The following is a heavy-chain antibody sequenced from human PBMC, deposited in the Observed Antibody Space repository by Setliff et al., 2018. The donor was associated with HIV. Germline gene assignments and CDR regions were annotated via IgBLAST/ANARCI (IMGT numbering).Heavy chain of an antibody. V-gene: IGHV3-15*01. CDR3: VKVAVAAYGGYYFDY. CDR2: IKSKKDGETT. D-gene: IGHD6-19*01. J-gene: IGHJ4*02. CDR1: GLTFSNAW. Sequence: PGGSLRLSCAASGLTFSNAWMSWVRQAPGEGPEWIGRIKSKKDGETTDYSAPVRGRFVISRDDSRNTMFLQMNSLKTEDTAVYHCVKVAVAAYGGYYFDYWGQGTLVTVSS.